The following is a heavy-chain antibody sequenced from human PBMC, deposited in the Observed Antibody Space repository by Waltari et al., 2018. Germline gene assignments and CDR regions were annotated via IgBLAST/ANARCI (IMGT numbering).Heavy chain of an antibody. Sequence: EVKLVDSGGGLVQPGGSLRLSCAASGFMFSTNWMSWVRQAPGKGLELVANIKEDGSEEYYVDSVKGRFTISRDNAKTSLYLQMNSLRVEDTAVYYYARDGDGYPDWGQGSLVIVSS. V-gene: IGHV3-7*01. J-gene: IGHJ4*02. CDR1: GFMFSTNW. D-gene: IGHD5-12*01. CDR3: ARDGDGYPD. CDR2: IKEDGSEE.